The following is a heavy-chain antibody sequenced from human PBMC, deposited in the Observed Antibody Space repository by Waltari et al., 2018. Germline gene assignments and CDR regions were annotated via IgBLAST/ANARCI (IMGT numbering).Heavy chain of an antibody. CDR2: IYHSGST. Sequence: QVQLQESGPGLVKPSQTLSPTCTVSGVSISSGGSYWGWLRQHPGKGLEWIGYIYHSGSTYYNPALKSRVTIPVDTSKNQFSLKLGSVNAADTAVYYCAGKRGGSRDYWGQGTLVTVSS. D-gene: IGHD3-16*01. CDR3: AGKRGGSRDY. CDR1: GVSISSGGSY. J-gene: IGHJ4*02. V-gene: IGHV4-31*03.